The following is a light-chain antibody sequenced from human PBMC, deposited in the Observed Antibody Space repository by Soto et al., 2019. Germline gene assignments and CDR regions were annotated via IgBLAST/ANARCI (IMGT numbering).Light chain of an antibody. Sequence: DIQMTQSPSTLSASVGDTVTITCRASQSFSNWLAWYQQKTGKAPKLLIYKASTLESGVPSRFRGSGSGTEVTLTISSLQPDDFATYYCQQYNSYSWTFGQGTKVEIK. CDR3: QQYNSYSWT. CDR1: QSFSNW. CDR2: KAS. V-gene: IGKV1-5*03. J-gene: IGKJ1*01.